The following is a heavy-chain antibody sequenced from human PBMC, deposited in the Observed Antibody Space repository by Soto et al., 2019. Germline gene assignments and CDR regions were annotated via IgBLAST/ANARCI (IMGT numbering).Heavy chain of an antibody. CDR2: IIPIFGTA. CDR3: ARDLELRFLERAGDYGMDV. Sequence: SVKVSCKASGGTFSGYAISWVRQAPGQGLEWMGGIIPIFGTANYAQKFQGRVTITADESTSTAYMELSSLRSEDTAVYYCARDLELRFLERAGDYGMDVWGQGTTVTVSS. V-gene: IGHV1-69*13. D-gene: IGHD3-3*01. J-gene: IGHJ6*02. CDR1: GGTFSGYA.